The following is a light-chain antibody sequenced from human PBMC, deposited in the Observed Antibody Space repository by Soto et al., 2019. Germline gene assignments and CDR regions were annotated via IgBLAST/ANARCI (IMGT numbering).Light chain of an antibody. CDR2: GAS. Sequence: EMGLTQSPGTLSLSPGERATLSCRSSQSVSSSYLAWYQQKPGQAPRLLIYGASSRATGIPDRFSGSGSGTAFPLTISRPEPEDFAVYYCQTYGMSTPITFGHGTRLEIK. J-gene: IGKJ5*01. CDR3: QTYGMSTPIT. V-gene: IGKV3-20*01. CDR1: QSVSSSY.